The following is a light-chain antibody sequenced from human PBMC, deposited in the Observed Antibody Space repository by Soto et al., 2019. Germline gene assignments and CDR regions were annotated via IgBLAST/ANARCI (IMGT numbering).Light chain of an antibody. V-gene: IGKV1-5*03. CDR3: QQYNGERV. J-gene: IGKJ1*01. Sequence: DIQMTQSPSTLSGSVGDRVTITCRASQTISSWLAWYQQKPGKAPKLLIYKASSLESGVPARFSGRGSGTEFTLTISSLQADDFATYYCQQYNGERVFGQGTKVDIK. CDR1: QTISSW. CDR2: KAS.